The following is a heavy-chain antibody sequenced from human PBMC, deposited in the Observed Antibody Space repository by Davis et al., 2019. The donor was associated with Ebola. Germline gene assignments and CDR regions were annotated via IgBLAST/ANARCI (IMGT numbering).Heavy chain of an antibody. D-gene: IGHD6-6*01. CDR1: GGSFSDYY. V-gene: IGHV4-34*01. J-gene: IGHJ6*02. Sequence: PGGSLRLSCGVYGGSFSDYYWSWIRQAPGKGLEWIGEINHSGTTNYNASLKSRVTISVDTSKNQFSLKLSSVTATDTAVYYCARDRPDYYYFYYGMDVWGQGTTVTVSS. CDR3: ARDRPDYYYFYYGMDV. CDR2: INHSGTT.